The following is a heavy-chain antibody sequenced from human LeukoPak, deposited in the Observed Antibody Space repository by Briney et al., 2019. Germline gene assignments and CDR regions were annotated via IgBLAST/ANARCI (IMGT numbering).Heavy chain of an antibody. V-gene: IGHV4-59*01. CDR1: GGSLTNLY. D-gene: IGHD2/OR15-2a*01. CDR3: AKGGSTNFYYGDV. J-gene: IGHJ6*02. Sequence: SGTLSLTCSVSGGSLTNLYWTWIRQPPGKGLEWIEDIYDSGSTRYNTCLESRVTISVDTSKNQFSLKLSCVTAADTAVYYCAKGGSTNFYYGDVWGQGTTVTVSS. CDR2: IYDSGST.